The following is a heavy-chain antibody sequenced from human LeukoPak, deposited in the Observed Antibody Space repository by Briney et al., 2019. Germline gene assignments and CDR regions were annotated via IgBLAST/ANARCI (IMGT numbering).Heavy chain of an antibody. CDR2: IIPIFGTA. Sequence: SVKVSCKASGGTFSSYAISWVRQAPGQGLEWMGGIIPIFGTANYAQKFQGRVTITTDESTSTAYMELSSLRSEDTSVYYCARGVDDAFDIWGQGTMVTVSS. CDR3: ARGVDDAFDI. D-gene: IGHD2-21*01. V-gene: IGHV1-69*05. J-gene: IGHJ3*02. CDR1: GGTFSSYA.